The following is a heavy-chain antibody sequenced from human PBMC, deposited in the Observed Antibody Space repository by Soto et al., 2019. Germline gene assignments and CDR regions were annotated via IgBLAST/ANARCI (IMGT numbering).Heavy chain of an antibody. D-gene: IGHD2-15*01. CDR3: ARFGVHCSCGSCSAPLFDY. CDR1: GFTFSSYA. Sequence: QVQLVESGGGVVQPGRSLRLSCAASGFTFSSYAMHWVRQAPGKGLEWVAVISYDGSNKYYADSVKGRFTISRDNSKNPLYLHRNSLSAEDTAVYYCARFGVHCSCGSCSAPLFDYWGQGTLVTVSS. J-gene: IGHJ4*02. V-gene: IGHV3-30-3*01. CDR2: ISYDGSNK.